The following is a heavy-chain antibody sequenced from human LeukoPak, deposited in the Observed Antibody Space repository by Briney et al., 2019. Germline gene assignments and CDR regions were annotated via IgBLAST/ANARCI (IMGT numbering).Heavy chain of an antibody. CDR1: GYTFTSYY. Sequence: ASVKVSCKASGYTFTSYYMHWVRQAPGQGLEGMGWINTNSGGTNYAQKFQGRVTMTRDTSISTAYMELSRLRSDDTAVYYCARGYCSSTSCHYGMDVWGQGTTVTVSS. CDR2: INTNSGGT. J-gene: IGHJ6*02. D-gene: IGHD2-2*01. CDR3: ARGYCSSTSCHYGMDV. V-gene: IGHV1-2*02.